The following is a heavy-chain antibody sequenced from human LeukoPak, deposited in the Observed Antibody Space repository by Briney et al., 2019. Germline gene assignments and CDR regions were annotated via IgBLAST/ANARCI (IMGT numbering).Heavy chain of an antibody. CDR1: GFTFTTHW. CDR2: ISGSGGST. D-gene: IGHD1-26*01. J-gene: IGHJ5*02. Sequence: GGSLRPSCGASGFTFTTHWIHWVRQAPGKGLEWVSAISGSGGSTYYADSVKGRFTISRDNSKNTLYLQMNSLRAEDTAVYYCAKDKGPIIVGARFDPWGQGTLVTVSS. CDR3: AKDKGPIIVGARFDP. V-gene: IGHV3-23*01.